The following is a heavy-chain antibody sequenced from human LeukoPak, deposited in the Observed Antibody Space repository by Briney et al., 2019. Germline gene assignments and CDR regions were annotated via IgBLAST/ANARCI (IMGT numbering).Heavy chain of an antibody. CDR2: ISGSGGST. V-gene: IGHV3-23*01. CDR1: GFTFSSYA. D-gene: IGHD1-26*01. CDR3: AKDPYSGSYFDY. Sequence: GSLRLSCAASGFTFSSYAMSWVRQAPGKGLEWVSAISGSGGSTYYADSVKGRFTISRDNSKNTLYLQMNSLRAEDTAVYYCAKDPYSGSYFDYWGQGALVTVSS. J-gene: IGHJ4*02.